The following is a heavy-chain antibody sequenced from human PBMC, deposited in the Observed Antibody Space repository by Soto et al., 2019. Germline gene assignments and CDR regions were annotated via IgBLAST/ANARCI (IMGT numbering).Heavy chain of an antibody. CDR2: IYPGDSDT. D-gene: IGHD2-15*01. Sequence: GASLKISCKGSGYSFTSYWIGSVRQKPGKGLEWMGIIYPGDSDTRYSPSFQGQVTISADKSISTAYLQWSSLKASDTAMYYCARPSEVAATGVGFDYWGQGTLVTVSS. J-gene: IGHJ4*02. CDR1: GYSFTSYW. V-gene: IGHV5-51*01. CDR3: ARPSEVAATGVGFDY.